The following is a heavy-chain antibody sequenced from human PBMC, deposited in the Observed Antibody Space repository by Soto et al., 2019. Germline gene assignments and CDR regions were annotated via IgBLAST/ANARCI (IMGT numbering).Heavy chain of an antibody. CDR3: ARTVSAYFDY. CDR1: GGSISSGDYY. Sequence: PSETLSLTCTVSGGSISSGDYYWTWIRQPPGKGLEWIGYISNSGSTNPSPSLKSRVTISIDTSKNQFSLKLTSVTTADTAVYYCARTVSAYFDYWGQGALVTVSS. J-gene: IGHJ4*02. D-gene: IGHD4-4*01. V-gene: IGHV4-61*08. CDR2: ISNSGST.